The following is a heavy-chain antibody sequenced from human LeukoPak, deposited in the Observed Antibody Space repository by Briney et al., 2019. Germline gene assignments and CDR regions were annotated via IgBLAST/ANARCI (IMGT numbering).Heavy chain of an antibody. Sequence: SETLSLTCTVSGGSIKGGGYYWSWIRQPPGKGLEWIGYIYYTGSTHYNASLKSRVTISVDTSKNQFSLKLSSVTAADTALYYCARGYFDLNWFDPWGQGTLVIVSS. CDR3: ARGYFDLNWFDP. J-gene: IGHJ5*02. D-gene: IGHD1-26*01. V-gene: IGHV4-31*03. CDR1: GGSIKGGGYY. CDR2: IYYTGST.